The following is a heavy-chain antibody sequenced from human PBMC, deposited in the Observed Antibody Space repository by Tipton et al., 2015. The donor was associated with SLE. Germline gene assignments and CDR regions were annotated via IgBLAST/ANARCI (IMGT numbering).Heavy chain of an antibody. V-gene: IGHV3-30*03. CDR2: ISYDGSNK. Sequence: RSLRLSCAASGFTFSSYGMHWVRQAPGKGLEWVAVISYDGSNKYYADSVKGRFTISRDNSKNTLYLQMNSLRAEDTAVYYCARGEGSPPLGYFQHWGQGTLVTVSS. CDR1: GFTFSSYG. D-gene: IGHD3-16*01. J-gene: IGHJ1*01. CDR3: ARGEGSPPLGYFQH.